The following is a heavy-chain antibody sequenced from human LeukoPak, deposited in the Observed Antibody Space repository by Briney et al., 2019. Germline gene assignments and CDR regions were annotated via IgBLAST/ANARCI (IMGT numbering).Heavy chain of an antibody. CDR1: GYSFTSYW. J-gene: IGHJ4*02. Sequence: GQSLKISCKGSGYSFTSYWIGWVRQLPGKGLEGMGIIYPGDSDTRYSPPFQGQVTISADKSISTAYLQWSSLKASDTAMYYCARKREGSVYYFDYWGQGTLVTVSS. D-gene: IGHD2-8*01. CDR3: ARKREGSVYYFDY. CDR2: IYPGDSDT. V-gene: IGHV5-51*01.